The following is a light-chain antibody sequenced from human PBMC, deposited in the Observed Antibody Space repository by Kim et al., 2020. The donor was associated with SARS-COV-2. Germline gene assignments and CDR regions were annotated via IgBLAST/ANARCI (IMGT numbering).Light chain of an antibody. V-gene: IGLV3-9*01. CDR3: HVWDASTDVV. Sequence: SYELTQPLSVSVALGQTARITCGGNNIGSKSVHWYQQKPGQAPVLVIYRDSKRPSGIPERFSGSNSGNTATLTISRAQAGDETNYYCHVWDASTDVVFGGGTQLTVL. CDR2: RDS. J-gene: IGLJ2*01. CDR1: NIGSKS.